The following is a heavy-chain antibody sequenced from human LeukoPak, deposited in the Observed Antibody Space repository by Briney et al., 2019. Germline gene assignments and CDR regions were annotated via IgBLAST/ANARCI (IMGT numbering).Heavy chain of an antibody. CDR3: ARTANFAAGYYIDY. J-gene: IGHJ4*02. CDR2: ISGSSRHK. V-gene: IGHV3-21*01. CDR1: GFTFSSYT. D-gene: IGHD6-13*01. Sequence: PGGSLRLSCAASGFTFSSYTMNWVRQAPGKGLGWDQSISGSSRHKYYADSVKGRFTISRDNAKNSLYLQMNSLRAEDTAVYYCARTANFAAGYYIDYWGQGTLVTVSS.